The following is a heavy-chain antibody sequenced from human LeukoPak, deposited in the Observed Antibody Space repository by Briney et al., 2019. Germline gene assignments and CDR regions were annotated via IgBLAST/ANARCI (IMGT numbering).Heavy chain of an antibody. V-gene: IGHV3-74*01. CDR2: IYVDGRTT. Sequence: QSGGSLRLSCVASGSTFSNYWMHWVRHPSGKGLVWVSRIYVDGRTTNYADSVKGRFTISRDNAKNTVYLEMNSLSVEDTATYYCIRDFRSADLWGQGTLVTVTS. CDR3: IRDFRSADL. CDR1: GSTFSNYW. J-gene: IGHJ5*02.